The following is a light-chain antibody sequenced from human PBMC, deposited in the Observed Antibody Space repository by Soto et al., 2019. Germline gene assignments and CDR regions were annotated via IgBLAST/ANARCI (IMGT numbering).Light chain of an antibody. CDR3: QQANSFPIT. J-gene: IGKJ5*01. Sequence: EIVLTQSPATLSWSPGERATLSFTASQSVSSYLAWYQQKPGQAPRLLIYDASNRATGIPARFSGSGSGTDFTLTISSLQPEDFATYYCQQANSFPITFGQGTRLEIK. CDR1: QSVSSY. V-gene: IGKV3-11*01. CDR2: DAS.